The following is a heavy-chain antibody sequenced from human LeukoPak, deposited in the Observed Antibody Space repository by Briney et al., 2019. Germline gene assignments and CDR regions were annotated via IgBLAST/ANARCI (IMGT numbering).Heavy chain of an antibody. CDR2: IYYSGST. Sequence: PSETLSLTCTVSSGSLSSYYWSWIRQPPGKGLEWIGYIYYSGSTNYNPSLKSRVTISIDTSKNQFSLKLSSVTAADTAVYYCARHLYSSSWSPDYWGQGTLVTVSS. D-gene: IGHD6-13*01. V-gene: IGHV4-59*08. J-gene: IGHJ4*02. CDR1: SGSLSSYY. CDR3: ARHLYSSSWSPDY.